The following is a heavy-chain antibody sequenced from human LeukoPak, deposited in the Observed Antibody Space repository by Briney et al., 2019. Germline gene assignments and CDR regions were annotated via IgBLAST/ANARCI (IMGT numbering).Heavy chain of an antibody. D-gene: IGHD6-19*01. CDR3: AKTTTGYSSGRFPGRPVDY. J-gene: IGHJ4*02. CDR1: GFTFSSYA. V-gene: IGHV3-23*01. Sequence: HPGGSLRLSCAASGFTFSSYAMDWVRQAPGKGLEWVSGIFGSGGSTHYADSVKGRFTISRDNSKNTVYLQMNSLRAEDTAVYYCAKTTTGYSSGRFPGRPVDYWGQGTLVTVSS. CDR2: IFGSGGST.